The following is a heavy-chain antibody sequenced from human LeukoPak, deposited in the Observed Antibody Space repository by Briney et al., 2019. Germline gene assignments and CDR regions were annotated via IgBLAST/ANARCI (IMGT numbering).Heavy chain of an antibody. J-gene: IGHJ4*02. D-gene: IGHD6-19*01. CDR2: IYPGDSDT. Sequence: GESLKISCKGSRYSFTSYWIGWVRQMPGKGLEWMGIIYPGDSDTTYSPSFQGQVTISADKSISTAYLQLSSRKASATAMFLRGRESGYSSGWYPYWGQGTLVTVSS. V-gene: IGHV5-51*01. CDR1: RYSFTSYW. CDR3: GRESGYSSGWYPY.